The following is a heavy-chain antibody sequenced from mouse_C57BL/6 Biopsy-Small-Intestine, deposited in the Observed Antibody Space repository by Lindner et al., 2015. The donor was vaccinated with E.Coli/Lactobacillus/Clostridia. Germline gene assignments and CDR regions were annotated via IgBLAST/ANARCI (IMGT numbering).Heavy chain of an antibody. CDR3: AYGDSYYFDY. CDR2: INPYNDGT. Sequence: VQLQESGPELVKPGASVKMSCKASGYTFMSYVMHWVKQEPGQGLEWIGYINPYNDGTKYNEKFKGKATLTLDKSSNTAYMELSSLTSEDSAVYFCAYGDSYYFDYWGQGTTLTVSS. J-gene: IGHJ2*01. CDR1: GYTFMSYV. V-gene: IGHV1-14*01. D-gene: IGHD2-13*01.